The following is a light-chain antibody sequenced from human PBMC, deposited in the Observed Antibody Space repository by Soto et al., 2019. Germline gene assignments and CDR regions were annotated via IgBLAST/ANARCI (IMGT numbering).Light chain of an antibody. Sequence: EIVLTQSPGTLSLSPAARGSLXRRPSQSVSSSYLAWYQQKPGQAPRLLIYGASSRATGIPDRFSGSGSGTDFTLTISRLEPEDFAVYYCQQYGSSPRTFGQGTKVDNK. J-gene: IGKJ1*01. CDR1: QSVSSSY. V-gene: IGKV3-20*01. CDR3: QQYGSSPRT. CDR2: GAS.